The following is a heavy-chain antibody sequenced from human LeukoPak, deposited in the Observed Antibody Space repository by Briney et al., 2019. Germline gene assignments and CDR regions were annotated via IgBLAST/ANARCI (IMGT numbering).Heavy chain of an antibody. D-gene: IGHD3-9*01. CDR3: AKGYDILTGYYNALDY. J-gene: IGHJ4*02. Sequence: GGSLRLSCAASGFTFSSYAMSWVRQAPGKGLEWVSAISGSGGITYYADSVKGRFTISRDNSKNTLYLQMNSLRAEDTAVYYCAKGYDILTGYYNALDYWGQGTLVTVSS. CDR2: ISGSGGIT. CDR1: GFTFSSYA. V-gene: IGHV3-23*01.